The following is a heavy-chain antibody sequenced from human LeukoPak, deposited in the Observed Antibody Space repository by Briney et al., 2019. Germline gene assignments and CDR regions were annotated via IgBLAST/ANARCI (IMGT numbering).Heavy chain of an antibody. Sequence: SETLSLTCAVYGGSLSGYYWSWIRQPPGKGLEWIGEINHSGSTNYNPSLKSRVTISVDTSKNQFSLKLSSVTAADTAVYYCARGRDSSGWYYRMLIDYWGQGTLVTVSS. D-gene: IGHD6-19*01. CDR2: INHSGST. CDR3: ARGRDSSGWYYRMLIDY. CDR1: GGSLSGYY. J-gene: IGHJ4*02. V-gene: IGHV4-34*01.